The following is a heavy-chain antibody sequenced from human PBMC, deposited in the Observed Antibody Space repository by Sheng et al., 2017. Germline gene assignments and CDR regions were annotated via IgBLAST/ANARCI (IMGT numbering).Heavy chain of an antibody. J-gene: IGHJ3*02. CDR2: INTIGSVI. CDR1: GFTFSSYE. V-gene: IGHV3-48*03. CDR3: ARVTPSVLYAFDI. Sequence: EVQLVESGGGLVQPGGSLRLSCAASGFTFSSYEMNWVRQAPGKGLEWVSYINTIGSVIYYADSVKGRFTISRDNAKNSLSLQMTSLRAEDTAVYYCARVTPSVLYAFDIWGQGTMVSVSS.